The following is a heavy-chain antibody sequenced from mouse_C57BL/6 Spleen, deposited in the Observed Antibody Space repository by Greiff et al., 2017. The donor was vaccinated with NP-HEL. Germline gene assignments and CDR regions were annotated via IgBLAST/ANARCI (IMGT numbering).Heavy chain of an antibody. D-gene: IGHD1-1*01. CDR1: GFTFSSYA. Sequence: EVQRVESGEGLVKPGGSLKLSCAASGFTFSSYAMSWVRQTPEKRLEWVAYISSGGDYIYYADTVKGRFTISRDNARNTLYLQMSSLKSEDTAMYYCTRDEGYGSSYGFAYWGQGTLVTVSA. CDR2: ISSGGDYI. J-gene: IGHJ3*01. CDR3: TRDEGYGSSYGFAY. V-gene: IGHV5-9-1*02.